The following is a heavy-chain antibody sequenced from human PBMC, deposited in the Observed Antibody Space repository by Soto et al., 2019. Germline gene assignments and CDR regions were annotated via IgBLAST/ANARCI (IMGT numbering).Heavy chain of an antibody. CDR3: ASTGAVAASPFP. V-gene: IGHV4-34*01. CDR2: INHSGST. Sequence: PSETLSLTCAVYGGSFSGYYWSWIRQPPGKGLEWIGEINHSGSTNYNPSLKSRVTISVDTSKNQFSLKLSSVTAADTAVYYCASTGAVAASPFPWGQGTLVTVSS. J-gene: IGHJ5*02. CDR1: GGSFSGYY. D-gene: IGHD6-19*01.